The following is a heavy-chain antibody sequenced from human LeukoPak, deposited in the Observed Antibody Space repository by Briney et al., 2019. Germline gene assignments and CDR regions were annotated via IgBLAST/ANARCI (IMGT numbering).Heavy chain of an antibody. CDR2: ISWNSGSI. Sequence: GGSLRLSCAASGFTFSNYGMSWVRQAPGKGLEWVSGISWNSGSIGYADSVKGRFTISRDNAKNSLYLQMNSLRAEDTALYYCAKDITDYDILTGYYEGYFDYWGQGTLVTVSS. CDR3: AKDITDYDILTGYYEGYFDY. J-gene: IGHJ4*02. D-gene: IGHD3-9*01. CDR1: GFTFSNYG. V-gene: IGHV3-9*01.